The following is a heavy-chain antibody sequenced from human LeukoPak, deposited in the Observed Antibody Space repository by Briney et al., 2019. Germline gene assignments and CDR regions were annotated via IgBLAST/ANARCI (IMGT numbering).Heavy chain of an antibody. CDR3: ARGDFWIPRSYYYYMDV. CDR1: GFTFSSYA. Sequence: GGSLRLSCAASGFTFSSYAMHWVSQAPGKGLEWVAVISYDGSNKYYADSVKGRFTISRDNSKNTLYLQMNSLRAEDTAVYYCARGDFWIPRSYYYYMDVWGKGTTVTVSS. V-gene: IGHV3-30*04. J-gene: IGHJ6*03. D-gene: IGHD3-3*01. CDR2: ISYDGSNK.